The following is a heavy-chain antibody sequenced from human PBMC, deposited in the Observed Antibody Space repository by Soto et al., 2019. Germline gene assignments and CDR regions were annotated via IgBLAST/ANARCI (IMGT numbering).Heavy chain of an antibody. CDR2: ISRSGDTT. J-gene: IGHJ6*02. D-gene: IGHD1-1*01. Sequence: VGSLRLSCAASGFTFSSYAMSWVRQAPGKGLEWVSTISRSGDTTYYADSVKGRFTVSRDNSKNALYLQLNSLRAEDTAVYYCARPFPDNTYYYYGMDVWGQGTTVTVSS. V-gene: IGHV3-23*01. CDR1: GFTFSSYA. CDR3: ARPFPDNTYYYYGMDV.